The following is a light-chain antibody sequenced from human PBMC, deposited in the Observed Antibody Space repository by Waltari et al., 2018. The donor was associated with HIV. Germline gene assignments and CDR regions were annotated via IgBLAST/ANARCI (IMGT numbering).Light chain of an antibody. CDR2: VNRYGSV. J-gene: IGLJ3*02. V-gene: IGLV4-69*01. CDR3: QTWDTGIHV. CDR1: SGHSSHA. Sequence: QLVLTQSPSASASLGASVKLTCTLTSGHSSHAIAWHQQQPERGPRYLMKVNRYGSVPTGDGIPDRFSGSTSGAERYLTISSLQFEDEADYYCQTWDTGIHVFGGGTKLTVL.